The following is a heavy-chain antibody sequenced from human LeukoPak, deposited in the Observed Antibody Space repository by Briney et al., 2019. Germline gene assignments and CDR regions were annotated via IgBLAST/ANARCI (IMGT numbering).Heavy chain of an antibody. J-gene: IGHJ5*02. CDR3: ARDLQLPLSYCSRTCSDR. V-gene: IGHV3-72*01. Sequence: PGGSLRLSCAASGFTFSDHYMDWVRQAPGKGLEWVGRTRIKTNSYSTEYAASVKGRFTISRDDSKNSLYLQMDSLKTEDTAVYYCARDLQLPLSYCSRTCSDRWGQGTLVTVSS. CDR1: GFTFSDHY. D-gene: IGHD2-2*01. CDR2: TRIKTNSYST.